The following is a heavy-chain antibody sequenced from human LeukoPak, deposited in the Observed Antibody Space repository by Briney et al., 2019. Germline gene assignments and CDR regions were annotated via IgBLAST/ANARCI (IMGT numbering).Heavy chain of an antibody. V-gene: IGHV3-30*02. J-gene: IGHJ4*02. Sequence: PGGSLRLSCAASGFTFSSYGMHWVRQAPGKGLEWVAFIRYDGSNKYYADSVKGRFTISRDNAKNSLYPHMNSLRAEDTAVYYCTRDPRALDYWGQGTLVTVSS. CDR3: TRDPRALDY. CDR2: IRYDGSNK. CDR1: GFTFSSYG.